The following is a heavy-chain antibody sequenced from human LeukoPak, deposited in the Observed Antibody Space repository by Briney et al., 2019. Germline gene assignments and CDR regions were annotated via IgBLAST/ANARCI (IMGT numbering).Heavy chain of an antibody. J-gene: IGHJ4*02. CDR2: IKEDGSEK. D-gene: IGHD6-19*01. Sequence: PGGSLRLSCAASGFTFSSYWMSWVPQARGKGLEWVAQIKEDGSEKFYVDSVKGRFTISRDNAKNSLFLQMNNPRAEDTAVYYCARDNGWNYLVYWGQGALVTVSS. V-gene: IGHV3-7*01. CDR3: ARDNGWNYLVY. CDR1: GFTFSSYW.